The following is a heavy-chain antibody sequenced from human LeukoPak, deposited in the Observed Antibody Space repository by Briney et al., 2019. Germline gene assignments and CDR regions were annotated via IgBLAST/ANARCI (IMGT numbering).Heavy chain of an antibody. CDR2: INPNSGGT. V-gene: IGHV1-2*02. Sequence: ASVKVSCKASGYTFTDYYMHWVRQAPGQGLEWMGWINPNSGGTNYAQKFQGRVTMTRDTSISTVYMEMSRLRSDDTAVYYCARESVPAVASRRGLNYWGQGTLVAVSS. CDR3: ARESVPAVASRRGLNY. J-gene: IGHJ4*02. CDR1: GYTFTDYY. D-gene: IGHD6-6*01.